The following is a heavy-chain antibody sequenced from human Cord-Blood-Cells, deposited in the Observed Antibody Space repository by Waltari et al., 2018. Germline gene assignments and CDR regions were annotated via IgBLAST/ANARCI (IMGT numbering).Heavy chain of an antibody. J-gene: IGHJ4*02. CDR2: IRSSSSTI. CDR1: GFTFSSYS. CDR3: ARDRGRAGFDY. V-gene: IGHV3-48*01. D-gene: IGHD3-16*01. Sequence: EVQLVESGGGLVQPGGSLRLSCAASGFTFSSYSLNGGRQAPGKGLEWVSYIRSSSSTIYYADSVKGRFTISRDNAKNSLYLQMNSLRAEDTAVYYCARDRGRAGFDYWGQGTLVTVSS.